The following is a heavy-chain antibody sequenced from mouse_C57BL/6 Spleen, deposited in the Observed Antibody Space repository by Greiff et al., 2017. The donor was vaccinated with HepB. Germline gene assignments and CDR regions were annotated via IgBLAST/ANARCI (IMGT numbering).Heavy chain of an antibody. Sequence: DVQLQESGPGLVKPSQSLSLTCSVTGYSITSGYYWNWIRQFPGNKLEWMGYISYDGSNNYNPSLKNRISITRDTSKNQFFLKLNSVTTEDTATYYCARLEGYYDAMDYWGQGTSVTVSS. D-gene: IGHD2-3*01. V-gene: IGHV3-6*01. CDR3: ARLEGYYDAMDY. CDR1: GYSITSGYY. J-gene: IGHJ4*01. CDR2: ISYDGSN.